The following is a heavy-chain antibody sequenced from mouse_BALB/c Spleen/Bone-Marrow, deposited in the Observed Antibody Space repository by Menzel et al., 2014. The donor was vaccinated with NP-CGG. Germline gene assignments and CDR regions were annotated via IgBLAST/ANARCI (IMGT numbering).Heavy chain of an antibody. Sequence: EVKLQESGPGLVKPSQSLSLTCSVTGYSITSGYYWNWIRQFPGNKLEWMGYISYDGSNNYNPSLKNRISITRDTSKNQFFLKLNSVTTEDTATYYCARGNYVDYWGRGTTLTVSS. CDR1: GYSITSGYY. V-gene: IGHV3-6*02. J-gene: IGHJ2*01. CDR3: ARGNYVDY. CDR2: ISYDGSN.